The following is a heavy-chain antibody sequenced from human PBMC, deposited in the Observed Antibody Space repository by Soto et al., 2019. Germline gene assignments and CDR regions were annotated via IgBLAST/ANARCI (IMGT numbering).Heavy chain of an antibody. CDR3: ARSNHDFGSGYPQGFFDF. V-gene: IGHV3-64*02. CDR2: ISSNGGST. Sequence: GGSLRLSCAASGLTFSTYAMNWVRQAPGKGLEYVSAISSNGGSTFYADSMEGRFTISRDNSKNTLYLQVGRLRAEDMAVYYCARSNHDFGSGYPQGFFDFWGQGALVTVSS. CDR1: GLTFSTYA. J-gene: IGHJ4*02. D-gene: IGHD3-3*01.